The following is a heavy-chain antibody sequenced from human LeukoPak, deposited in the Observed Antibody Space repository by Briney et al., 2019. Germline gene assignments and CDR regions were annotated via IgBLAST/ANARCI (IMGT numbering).Heavy chain of an antibody. D-gene: IGHD2-21*02. V-gene: IGHV4-31*03. CDR2: IYYSGST. CDR3: ARGRLVVVTAIQFDY. Sequence: SETLSLTCTVSGGSISSGGYYWSWIRQHPGKGLEWIGYIYYSGSTYYNPSLKSRVTISVDTSKNQFSLKLSSVTAADTAVYYCARGRLVVVTAIQFDYWGQGTLVTVSS. J-gene: IGHJ4*02. CDR1: GGSISSGGYY.